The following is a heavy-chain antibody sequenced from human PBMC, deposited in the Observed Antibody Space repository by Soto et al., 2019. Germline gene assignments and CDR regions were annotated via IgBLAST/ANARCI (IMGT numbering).Heavy chain of an antibody. CDR3: ARAQWLVLGFGFDP. Sequence: QLQLQESGPGLVKPSETLSLTCTVSGGSISSSSYYWGWIRQPPGKGLEWIGSIYYSGSTYYNPSLKSRVTICVDTSKSQCSLRLSFVTAADTAVYYCARAQWLVLGFGFDPWGQGTLVTVSS. V-gene: IGHV4-39*01. D-gene: IGHD6-19*01. J-gene: IGHJ5*02. CDR2: IYYSGST. CDR1: GGSISSSSYY.